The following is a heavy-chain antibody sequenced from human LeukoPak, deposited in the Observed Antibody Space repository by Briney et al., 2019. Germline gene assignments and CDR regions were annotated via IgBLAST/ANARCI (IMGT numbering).Heavy chain of an antibody. D-gene: IGHD3-10*01. CDR2: ISSSSSYI. V-gene: IGHV3-21*01. Sequence: GGSLRLSCAASGFTFSSYSMNWVSQAPGKGLEWVSSISSSSSYIYYADSVKGRFTISRDNAKNSLYLQMNSLRAEDTAIYYCARSSGGAFTNWGQGTLVTVSS. CDR3: ARSSGGAFTN. CDR1: GFTFSSYS. J-gene: IGHJ4*02.